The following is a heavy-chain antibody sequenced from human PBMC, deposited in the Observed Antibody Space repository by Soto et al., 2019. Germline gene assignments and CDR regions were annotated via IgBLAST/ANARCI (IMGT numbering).Heavy chain of an antibody. V-gene: IGHV3-23*01. CDR1: GFTFSSYA. CDR3: GKGGQHLGGGYFDY. CDR2: ISGSGGST. J-gene: IGHJ4*02. Sequence: EVQLLESGGGLVQPGGSLRLSCAASGFTFSSYAMSWVRQAPGKGLEWVSAISGSGGSTYYADSVKGRFTISRDNSKNKLELKRNRLRAEDTAVYYWGKGGQHLGGGYFDYWGQGTLVTVSS. D-gene: IGHD6-13*01.